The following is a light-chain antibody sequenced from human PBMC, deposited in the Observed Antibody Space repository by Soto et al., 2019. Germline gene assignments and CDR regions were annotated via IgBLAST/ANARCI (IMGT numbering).Light chain of an antibody. V-gene: IGLV2-11*01. CDR2: DVD. Sequence: QSALTQPRSVSGSPGQSVTISCTGTSSDVGRYNYVSWYQQHPGKAPKLMIYDVDKRPSGVPDRSSGSKSGDTASLTISGLQAEDEADYYCCSYAGTYSVIFGGGTKLTVL. CDR3: CSYAGTYSVI. CDR1: SSDVGRYNY. J-gene: IGLJ2*01.